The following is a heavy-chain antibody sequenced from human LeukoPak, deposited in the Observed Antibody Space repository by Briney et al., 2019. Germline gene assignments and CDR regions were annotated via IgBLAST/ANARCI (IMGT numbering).Heavy chain of an antibody. CDR1: GFTFSTSA. CDR2: ISGSGGLT. Sequence: GGSLRLSCAASGFTFSTSALSWVRQAPGTGLEWVSAISGSGGLTYYADSVKGRFTISRDNSRNTLYLQLNSLRAEDTAVYYCAKDSSAVAGPEGSFDIWGQGTMVTVSS. D-gene: IGHD6-19*01. V-gene: IGHV3-23*01. J-gene: IGHJ3*02. CDR3: AKDSSAVAGPEGSFDI.